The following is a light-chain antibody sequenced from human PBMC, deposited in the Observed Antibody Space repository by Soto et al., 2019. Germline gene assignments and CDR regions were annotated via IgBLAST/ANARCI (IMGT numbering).Light chain of an antibody. CDR3: HSYDVSLSGPV. CDR2: DNN. J-gene: IGLJ2*01. V-gene: IGLV1-40*01. Sequence: QSVLTQPPSVSGAPGQRGTISCTGSSSNIGAGYDVHWYQQLPGTAPKVLIYDNNNRPSGVPDRFSGSKSGTSASLAITGLQAEDEADYYCHSYDVSLSGPVFGGGTKRTVL. CDR1: SSNIGAGYD.